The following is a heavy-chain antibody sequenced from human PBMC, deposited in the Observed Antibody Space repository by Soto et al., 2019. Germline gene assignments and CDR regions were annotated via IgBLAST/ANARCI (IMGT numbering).Heavy chain of an antibody. CDR2: INAGNGNT. D-gene: IGHD2-2*01. CDR3: ARATLAVFVPAAILSRPFDY. J-gene: IGHJ4*02. Sequence: ASVKVSCKASGYTFTSYAMHWVRQAPGQRLEWMGWINAGNGNTKYSQKFQGRVTITRDTSASTAYMELSSLRSEDTAVYYCARATLAVFVPAAILSRPFDYCGQRTPVTVSS. V-gene: IGHV1-3*01. CDR1: GYTFTSYA.